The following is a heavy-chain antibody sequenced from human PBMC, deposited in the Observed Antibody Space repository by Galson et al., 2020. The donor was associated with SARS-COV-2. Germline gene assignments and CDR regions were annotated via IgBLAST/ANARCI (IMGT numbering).Heavy chain of an antibody. J-gene: IGHJ2*01. Sequence: HGESMKISCTASGYSFTSYWIGWVRQMPGKGLEWMGIIYPGDSDTRYSPSFQGQVTISADKSMNTAYLQWSSLKASDTAIYYCAGQGWRDLFTAYNPLLYFDLWGLGTLVTVSS. D-gene: IGHD3-16*01. V-gene: IGHV5-51*01. CDR1: GYSFTSYW. CDR2: IYPGDSDT. CDR3: AGQGWRDLFTAYNPLLYFDL.